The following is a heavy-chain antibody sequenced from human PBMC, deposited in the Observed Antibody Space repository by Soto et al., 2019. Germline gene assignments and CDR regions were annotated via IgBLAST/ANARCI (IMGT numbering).Heavy chain of an antibody. Sequence: VQLVESGGGVVQPGRSLRLSCAASGFTFSDYAMHWVRQAPGKGLEWVAVVSHDGRNTHYADSVKGRFTIARDSSKNTVSLEMASLRAEDTAVYYCARGGRQWLVTSDFNYWGQGALVTVSS. CDR1: GFTFSDYA. V-gene: IGHV3-30*03. CDR3: ARGGRQWLVTSDFNY. CDR2: VSHDGRNT. D-gene: IGHD6-19*01. J-gene: IGHJ4*02.